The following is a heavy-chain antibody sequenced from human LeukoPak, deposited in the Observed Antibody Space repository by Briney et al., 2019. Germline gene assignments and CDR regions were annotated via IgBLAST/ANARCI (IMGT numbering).Heavy chain of an antibody. CDR3: AREEELYGYYYGMDV. J-gene: IGHJ6*02. Sequence: GGSLRLSCAASGFTFSSYAMNWVRQAPGKGLEWVSSISSSSSYIYYADSVKGRFTISRDNAKNSLYLQMNSLRAEDTAVYYCAREEELYGYYYGMDVWGQGTTVTVSS. D-gene: IGHD2-8*01. V-gene: IGHV3-21*01. CDR2: ISSSSSYI. CDR1: GFTFSSYA.